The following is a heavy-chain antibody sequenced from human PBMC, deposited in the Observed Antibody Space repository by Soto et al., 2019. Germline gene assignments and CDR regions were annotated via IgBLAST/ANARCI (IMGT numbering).Heavy chain of an antibody. D-gene: IGHD2-15*01. J-gene: IGHJ4*02. Sequence: EVQLVESGGGLVEPGGSLRLSCAASGFTFSNAWMSWVRQAPGKGLEWVGLIKSKAAGGTTDYAAPVKGRFTISRDDAKNPLYLQMNSLRTEDTAVYYCSTFMVIGATGGQGTLVTVS. CDR3: STFMVIGAT. CDR1: GFTFSNAW. V-gene: IGHV3-15*01. CDR2: IKSKAAGGTT.